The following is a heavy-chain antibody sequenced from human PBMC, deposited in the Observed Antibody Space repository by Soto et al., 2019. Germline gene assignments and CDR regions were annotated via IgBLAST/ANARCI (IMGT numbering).Heavy chain of an antibody. CDR3: ARALREGLPIYYFDS. Sequence: QVTLKESGPVLVIPTETLTLTCTVSGFSLSKARMGVSWIRQPPGKALEWLAHIFWNDERSYNTSLKSRLTISRDTSKSHVVLTMTNVDPVDTGTYFCARALREGLPIYYFDSWGQGTLVTVSS. CDR1: GFSLSKARMG. CDR2: IFWNDER. J-gene: IGHJ4*02. V-gene: IGHV2-26*01. D-gene: IGHD1-26*01.